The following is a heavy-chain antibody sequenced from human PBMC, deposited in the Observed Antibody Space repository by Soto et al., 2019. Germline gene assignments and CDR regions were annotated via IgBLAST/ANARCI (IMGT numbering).Heavy chain of an antibody. J-gene: IGHJ4*02. CDR2: VNPILSMS. CDR1: GDTFSFYS. D-gene: IGHD3-10*01. Sequence: QVQLVQSGAEVKRPGSSVKVSCKASGDTFSFYSINWVRQAPGLGLEWMGRVNPILSMSNYAQRFQGRVTMTADKSTSTAYMALSCLRSEDTAMYYCATSYGSGSRAFDYWGQGALVTVSS. V-gene: IGHV1-69*04. CDR3: ATSYGSGSRAFDY.